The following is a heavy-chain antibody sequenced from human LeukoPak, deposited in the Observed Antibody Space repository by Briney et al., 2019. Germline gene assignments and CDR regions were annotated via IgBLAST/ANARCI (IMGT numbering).Heavy chain of an antibody. CDR3: ARASEYSSSSGLAY. CDR1: GFTFSIYR. J-gene: IGHJ4*02. Sequence: GGSLRLSCAASGFTFSIYRMNWVRQAPGKGLEWVSSISSSDYKSYAGSVKGRFTISRDNAKSSVYLQINSPRAEDTAVYYCARASEYSSSSGLAYWGQGTLVTVSS. V-gene: IGHV3-21*01. CDR2: ISSSDYK. D-gene: IGHD6-6*01.